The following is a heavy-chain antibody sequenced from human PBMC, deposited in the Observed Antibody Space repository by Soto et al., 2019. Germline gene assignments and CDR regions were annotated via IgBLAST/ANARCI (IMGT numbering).Heavy chain of an antibody. CDR3: ARDQGSCAEDFQH. J-gene: IGHJ1*01. CDR2: IWYDGSNK. V-gene: IGHV3-33*01. CDR1: GFTFSSYG. Sequence: QVQLVESGGGVVQPGTSLRLSCAASGFTFSSYGMHWVRQAPGKGLEWVALIWYDGSNKYYADSVKGRFTISRDNSKNTLYLQMNSLRAEDTAVYYCARDQGSCAEDFQHWGQGTLVTVSS.